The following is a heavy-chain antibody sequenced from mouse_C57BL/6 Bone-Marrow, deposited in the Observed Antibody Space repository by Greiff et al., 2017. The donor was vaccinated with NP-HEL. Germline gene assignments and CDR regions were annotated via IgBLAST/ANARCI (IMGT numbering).Heavy chain of an antibody. J-gene: IGHJ4*01. Sequence: EVKLMESGPELVKPGASVKISCKASGYSFTGYYMHWVKQSHGNILDWIGYIYPYNGVSSYNQKFKGKATLTVDKSSSTAYMELRSLTSEDSAVYYCARRLGRRAMDYWGQGTSVTVSS. D-gene: IGHD4-1*01. CDR1: GYSFTGYY. CDR2: IYPYNGVS. CDR3: ARRLGRRAMDY. V-gene: IGHV1-31*01.